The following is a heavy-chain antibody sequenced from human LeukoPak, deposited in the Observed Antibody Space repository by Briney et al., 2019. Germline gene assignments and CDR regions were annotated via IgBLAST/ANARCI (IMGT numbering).Heavy chain of an antibody. J-gene: IGHJ4*02. CDR3: ARGWYDYIWGSYHRSPAFDY. V-gene: IGHV4-34*01. CDR1: GGSFSGYY. D-gene: IGHD3-16*02. CDR2: INHSGST. Sequence: SETLSLTCAVYGGSFSGYYWSWIRQPPGKGLEWIGEINHSGSTNYNPSLKSRVTISVDTSKNQFSLKLSSVTAADTAVYYCARGWYDYIWGSYHRSPAFDYWGQGTLVTVSS.